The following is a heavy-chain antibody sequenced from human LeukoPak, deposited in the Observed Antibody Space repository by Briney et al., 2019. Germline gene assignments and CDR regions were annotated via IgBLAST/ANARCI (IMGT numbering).Heavy chain of an antibody. CDR1: GFTFTSYA. CDR2: ISGSGSST. CDR3: ARGGGYFDY. V-gene: IGHV3-23*01. D-gene: IGHD3-10*01. J-gene: IGHJ4*02. Sequence: GGSLRLSCAASGFTFTSYAMNWVRQAPGKGLEWVSTISGSGSSTYYVDSVKGRFTISRDNSKNTLYLQMNSLRAEDTAVYYCARGGGYFDYWGQGTLVTVSS.